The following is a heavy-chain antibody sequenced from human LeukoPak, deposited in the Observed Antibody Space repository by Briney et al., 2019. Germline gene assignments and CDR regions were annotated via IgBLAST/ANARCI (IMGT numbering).Heavy chain of an antibody. V-gene: IGHV3-30*01. CDR2: ISYDGSNK. Sequence: GGSLRLSCAASGFTFSSYAMHWVRQAPGKGLEWVAVISYDGSNKYYADSVKGRFTISRDNSKNTLYLQMNSLRAEDTAVYYCARDLTQRNWGSPPPGWFDPWGQGTLVTVYS. CDR3: ARDLTQRNWGSPPPGWFDP. CDR1: GFTFSSYA. D-gene: IGHD7-27*01. J-gene: IGHJ5*02.